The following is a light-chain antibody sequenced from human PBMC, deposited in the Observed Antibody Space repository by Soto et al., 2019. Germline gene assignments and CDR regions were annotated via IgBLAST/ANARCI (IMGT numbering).Light chain of an antibody. Sequence: QSVLTQPASVSGSPGQSIAISCTGTSSDVGGYNYVSWYQQHPGKAPKVMVYDVSNRPSGVCNRFSGSKSGNTASLTISGLQAEYEADYYCSSYTSSSTYVFGTGTKVTVL. CDR1: SSDVGGYNY. V-gene: IGLV2-14*01. CDR2: DVS. CDR3: SSYTSSSTYV. J-gene: IGLJ1*01.